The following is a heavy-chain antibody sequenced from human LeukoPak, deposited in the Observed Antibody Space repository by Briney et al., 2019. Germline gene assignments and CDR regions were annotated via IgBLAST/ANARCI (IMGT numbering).Heavy chain of an antibody. D-gene: IGHD5-12*01. CDR1: GFTFSSYG. J-gene: IGHJ6*02. Sequence: GGSLRLSCAASGFTFSSYGIHWVRQAPGKGLEWVAVIWYDGSNKYYADSVKGRFTISRDNSKNTLYLQMNSLRAEDTAVYYCARGWLNYHYGMDVWGQGTTVTVSS. CDR3: ARGWLNYHYGMDV. CDR2: IWYDGSNK. V-gene: IGHV3-33*01.